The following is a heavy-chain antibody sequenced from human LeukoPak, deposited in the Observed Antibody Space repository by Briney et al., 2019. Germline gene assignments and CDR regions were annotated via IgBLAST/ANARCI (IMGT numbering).Heavy chain of an antibody. D-gene: IGHD5-18*01. J-gene: IGHJ4*02. Sequence: PGGSLRLSCAASGFTFSSYGMYWVRQAPGKGLEWVAFIRYDGSNKYYADSVKGRFTISRDNSKNTLYLQMNSLRAEDTAVYYCAKERDTAMVTIDYWGQGTLVTVSS. CDR2: IRYDGSNK. CDR3: AKERDTAMVTIDY. V-gene: IGHV3-30*02. CDR1: GFTFSSYG.